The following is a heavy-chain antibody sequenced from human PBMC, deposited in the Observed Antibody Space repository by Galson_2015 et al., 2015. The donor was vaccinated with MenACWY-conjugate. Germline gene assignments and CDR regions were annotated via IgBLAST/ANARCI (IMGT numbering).Heavy chain of an antibody. CDR2: IIPIFGTA. Sequence: SVKVSCKASGGTFSSYAISWVRQAPGQGLEWMGGIIPIFGTANYAQKFQGRVTITADESTSTAYMELSSLRSEDTAVYYCARVDDSSSWSGNYYYGMDVWGQGTTVTVSS. CDR1: GGTFSSYA. D-gene: IGHD6-13*01. CDR3: ARVDDSSSWSGNYYYGMDV. V-gene: IGHV1-69*13. J-gene: IGHJ6*02.